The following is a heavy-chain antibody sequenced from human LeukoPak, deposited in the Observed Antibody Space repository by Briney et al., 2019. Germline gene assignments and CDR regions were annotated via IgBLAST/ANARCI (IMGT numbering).Heavy chain of an antibody. CDR1: GFTFSSYW. D-gene: IGHD3-3*01. V-gene: IGHV3-7*01. CDR3: ARDTGSYYDFWSGYYTAYCYYYMDV. J-gene: IGHJ6*03. CDR2: IKQDGSEK. Sequence: PGGSLRLSCAASGFTFSSYWMSWVRQAPGKGLEWVANIKQDGSEKYYVDSVKGRFTISRDNAKNSLYLQMNSLRAEDTAVYYCARDTGSYYDFWSGYYTAYCYYYMDVWGKGTTVTVSS.